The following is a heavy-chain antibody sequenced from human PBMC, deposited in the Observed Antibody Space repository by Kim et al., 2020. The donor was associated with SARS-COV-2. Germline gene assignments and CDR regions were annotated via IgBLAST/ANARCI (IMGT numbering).Heavy chain of an antibody. CDR3: ATGPVAGTVLWFDP. D-gene: IGHD6-19*01. J-gene: IGHJ5*02. V-gene: IGHV1-24*01. Sequence: YAQKSQGRVTMTEDTSTDTAYMELSSLRSEDTAVYYCATGPVAGTVLWFDPWGQGTLVTVSS.